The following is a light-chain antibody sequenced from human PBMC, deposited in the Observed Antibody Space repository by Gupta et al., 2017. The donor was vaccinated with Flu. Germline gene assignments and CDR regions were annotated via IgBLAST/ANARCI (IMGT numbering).Light chain of an antibody. CDR1: NIGSKS. Sequence: SSVLTQPPSVSVAPGKTATVTCAGNNIGSKSVHWYQQKPGQAPVVVIYDDNDRPSGIPERISGAKSGDTATLTITRVEAGDEADYYCQVWETTTDTGVFGGGTKLTVL. V-gene: IGLV3-21*03. CDR3: QVWETTTDTGV. J-gene: IGLJ3*02. CDR2: DDN.